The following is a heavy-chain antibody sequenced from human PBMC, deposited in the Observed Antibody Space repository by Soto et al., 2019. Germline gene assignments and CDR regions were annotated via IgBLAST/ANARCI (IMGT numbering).Heavy chain of an antibody. CDR2: IVVASGYS. D-gene: IGHD6-19*01. J-gene: IGHJ4*02. Sequence: LVQSGPDVKKPGTSVKVSCKTSGFTFGSSAVQWVRQVRGQRLEWIGWIVVASGYSNVAQKFQDRVSLTRDLSTNTAFMELSSLTAEDSAMYYCAADVIGVAGDFDHWGQVTLVSVSS. CDR3: AADVIGVAGDFDH. V-gene: IGHV1-58*01. CDR1: GFTFGSSA.